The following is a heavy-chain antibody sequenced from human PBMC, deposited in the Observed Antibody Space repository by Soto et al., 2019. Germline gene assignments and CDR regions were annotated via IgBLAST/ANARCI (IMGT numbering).Heavy chain of an antibody. CDR1: GDSINSDKYY. J-gene: IGHJ4*02. V-gene: IGHV4-39*01. CDR3: ARLEGLATISYYFDF. CDR2: IYYRGNT. Sequence: SETLSLTCSVSGDSINSDKYYWGWIRQPPGKGLEWIGSIYYRGNTYYNPSLQTRVTISLDKSESQFSLKLTSVTAADSAVYFCARLEGLATISYYFDFWGQGALVTVSS. D-gene: IGHD3-9*01.